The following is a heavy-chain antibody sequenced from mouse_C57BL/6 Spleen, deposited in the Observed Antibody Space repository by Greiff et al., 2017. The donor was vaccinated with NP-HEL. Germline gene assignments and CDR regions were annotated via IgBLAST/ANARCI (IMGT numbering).Heavy chain of an antibody. D-gene: IGHD1-1*01. Sequence: QVQLQQSGPELVKPGASVKISCKASGYAFSSSWMNWVKQRPGKGLEWIGRIYPGDGDTNYNGKFKGKATLTADKSSSTAYMQLSSLTSEDSAVYFCARGVTTVVANDYWGQGTTLTVSS. CDR2: IYPGDGDT. V-gene: IGHV1-82*01. CDR3: ARGVTTVVANDY. CDR1: GYAFSSSW. J-gene: IGHJ2*01.